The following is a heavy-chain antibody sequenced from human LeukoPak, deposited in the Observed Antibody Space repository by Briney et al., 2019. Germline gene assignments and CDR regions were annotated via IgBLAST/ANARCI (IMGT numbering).Heavy chain of an antibody. CDR3: ARWNYGDFIFDS. Sequence: GASVKVSCKASGYTFTGYYMHWVRQAPGQGLEWMGWINPNSGGTNYAQKFQGRVTMTRDTSISTAYMELIRLRSDDTAVYYCARWNYGDFIFDSWGQGTLVTVSS. V-gene: IGHV1-2*02. CDR2: INPNSGGT. J-gene: IGHJ4*02. D-gene: IGHD4-17*01. CDR1: GYTFTGYY.